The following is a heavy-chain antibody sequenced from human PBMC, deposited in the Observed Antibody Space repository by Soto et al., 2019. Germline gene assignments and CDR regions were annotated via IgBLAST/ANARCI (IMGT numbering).Heavy chain of an antibody. CDR2: IYYSGST. D-gene: IGHD3-22*01. V-gene: IGHV4-30-4*01. CDR1: GGSISSGDYY. J-gene: IGHJ4*02. CDR3: ARGRNYYYDSSGVEYYFDY. Sequence: QVQLQESGPGLVKPSQTLSLTCTVSGGSISSGDYYWSWIRQPPGKGLEWIGYIYYSGSTYYNPSLKSRVTISVDTSKNQFSLKLSSVTAADTAVYYCARGRNYYYDSSGVEYYFDYWGQGTLVTVSS.